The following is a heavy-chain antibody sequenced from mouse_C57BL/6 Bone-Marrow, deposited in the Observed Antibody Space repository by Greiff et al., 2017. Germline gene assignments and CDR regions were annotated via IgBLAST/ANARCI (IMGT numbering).Heavy chain of an antibody. D-gene: IGHD2-12*01. CDR1: GFTFSSYA. V-gene: IGHV5-4*03. CDR3: ERLRRPGSYFDY. CDR2: ISDGGSYT. Sequence: EVMLVESGGGLVKPGGSLKLSCAASGFTFSSYAMSWVRQTPEKRLEWVATISDGGSYTSYPDNVKGRFTISRDNAKNNLYLQMSHLKSEDTAMYYCERLRRPGSYFDYGGQGTTLTVSS. J-gene: IGHJ2*01.